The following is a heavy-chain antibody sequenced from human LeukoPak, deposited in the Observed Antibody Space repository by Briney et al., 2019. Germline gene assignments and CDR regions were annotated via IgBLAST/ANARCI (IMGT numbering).Heavy chain of an antibody. V-gene: IGHV5-10-1*01. CDR2: IDPSDSYT. CDR1: GYSFTSYW. D-gene: IGHD6-19*01. Sequence: GESLKISCKGSGYSFTSYWISWVRQMPGKGLEWMGRIDPSDSYTNYSPSFQGHVTISADKSISTAYLQWSSLKASDTAMYYCARRGFSSGPSGYYYYGMDVWGQGTTVTVSS. CDR3: ARRGFSSGPSGYYYYGMDV. J-gene: IGHJ6*02.